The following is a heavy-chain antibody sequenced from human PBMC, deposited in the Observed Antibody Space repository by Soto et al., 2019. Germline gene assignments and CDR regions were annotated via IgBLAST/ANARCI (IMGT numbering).Heavy chain of an antibody. D-gene: IGHD6-19*01. J-gene: IGHJ4*02. V-gene: IGHV3-23*01. CDR1: GFTFSSYA. CDR3: AKDQDSSGWYLVWSFDY. Sequence: GGSLRLSCAASGFTFSSYAMGWVRQAPGKGLEWVSAVSGSGGSTYYANSVKGRFTISRDNSKNTLHLQMNSLRAEDTAVYYCAKDQDSSGWYLVWSFDYWGQGTLVTVSS. CDR2: VSGSGGST.